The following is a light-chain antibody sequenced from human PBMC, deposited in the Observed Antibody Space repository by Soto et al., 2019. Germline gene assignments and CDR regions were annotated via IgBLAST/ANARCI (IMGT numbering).Light chain of an antibody. CDR1: SSDVGGYNY. Sequence: QSALTQPPSASGSPGQSVTISCTGTSSDVGGYNYVSWYQQHPGKAPKLMIYEVSKRPSGVPNRFSGSKSGNTASLTVSGLQDEDEADYCCCSYAGSNNYVFGAGTKVTVL. J-gene: IGLJ1*01. CDR3: CSYAGSNNYV. CDR2: EVS. V-gene: IGLV2-8*01.